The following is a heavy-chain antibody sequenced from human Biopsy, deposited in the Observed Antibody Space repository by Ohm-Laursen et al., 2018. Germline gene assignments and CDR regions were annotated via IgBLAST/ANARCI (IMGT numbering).Heavy chain of an antibody. CDR2: VSYSGNT. V-gene: IGHV4-59*08. CDR3: AAYYYDSSGYFYAFHY. D-gene: IGHD3-22*01. Sequence: SETLSLTCTVSGVSISSYFWSWIRQPLGKELEWIGYVSYSGNTKYNPSLKSRVIISADTSKNQFSLKLSSVTAADTAMYYCAAYYYDSSGYFYAFHYWGQGTLVTVSS. J-gene: IGHJ4*02. CDR1: GVSISSYF.